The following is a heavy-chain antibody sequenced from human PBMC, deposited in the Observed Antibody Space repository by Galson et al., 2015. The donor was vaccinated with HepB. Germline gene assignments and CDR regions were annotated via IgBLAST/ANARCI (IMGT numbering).Heavy chain of an antibody. V-gene: IGHV3-66*01. Sequence: SLRLSCAASGFTVSSNSMSWVRQAPGKGLEWVSGIYSGGSTYYADYAKGRITISTDNSKNTLYLQMNSLRAEDTAVYYSARVWFGGTYYFDYWGQGTLVTVSS. CDR3: ARVWFGGTYYFDY. D-gene: IGHD3-10*01. CDR1: GFTVSSNS. J-gene: IGHJ4*02. CDR2: IYSGGST.